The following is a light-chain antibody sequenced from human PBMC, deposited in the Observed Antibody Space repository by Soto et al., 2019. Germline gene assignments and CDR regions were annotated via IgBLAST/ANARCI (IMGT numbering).Light chain of an antibody. V-gene: IGLV2-14*01. Sequence: QSALTHPAYVSGTPGQTTTSSCTGTTSDVVVYDYVSWYQLHPGNSPKLMVFEVSNRPSGVSYRFSGSKSGNTASLTISGLQAEDEADYFCSSYSICTASLFLTGTKVTVL. CDR1: TSDVVVYDY. J-gene: IGLJ1*01. CDR3: SSYSICTASL. CDR2: EVS.